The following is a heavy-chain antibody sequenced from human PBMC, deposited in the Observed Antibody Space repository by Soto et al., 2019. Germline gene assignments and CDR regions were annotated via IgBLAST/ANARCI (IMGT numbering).Heavy chain of an antibody. CDR3: ATTDWGFDY. CDR2: IYPGDSQI. J-gene: IGHJ4*02. D-gene: IGHD3-9*01. Sequence: EVQLVQSGAEVKKPGESLKISCKGSGYSFITYWIGWVRQMPGKGLEWVAMIYPGDSQIRYSPSFEGQVTISADKSIRTAYLQWSSLKASDTAMYYCATTDWGFDYWGQGTLVTVSS. V-gene: IGHV5-51*03. CDR1: GYSFITYW.